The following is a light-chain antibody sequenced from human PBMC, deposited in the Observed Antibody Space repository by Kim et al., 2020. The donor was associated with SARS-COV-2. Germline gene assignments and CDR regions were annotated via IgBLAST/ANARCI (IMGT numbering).Light chain of an antibody. Sequence: NTVTTSCPRSSGSITSNYVQWYQQRPDSAPTTVIYEDNQRPSGVPVRFSGSIDRSSNSASLTISGVKTEDEADYYCQSYDSSTHGVFGGGTQLTVL. V-gene: IGLV6-57*03. CDR1: SGSITSNY. J-gene: IGLJ3*02. CDR3: QSYDSSTHGV. CDR2: EDN.